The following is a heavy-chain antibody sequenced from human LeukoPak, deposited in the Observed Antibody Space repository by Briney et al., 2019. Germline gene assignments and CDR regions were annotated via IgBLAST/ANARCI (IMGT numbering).Heavy chain of an antibody. Sequence: PSETLSLTCTVSGGSISSSSYYWGWIRQPPGKGLEWIGSIYYSGSTYYNPSLKSRVTISVDTSKNQFSLKLSSLTAADTAVHYCARGGGSYARNTFDIWGQGTMVTVSS. V-gene: IGHV4-39*07. CDR3: ARGGGSYARNTFDI. D-gene: IGHD1-26*01. J-gene: IGHJ3*02. CDR2: IYYSGST. CDR1: GGSISSSSYY.